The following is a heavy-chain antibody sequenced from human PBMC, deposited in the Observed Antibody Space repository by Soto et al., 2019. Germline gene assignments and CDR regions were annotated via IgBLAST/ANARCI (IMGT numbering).Heavy chain of an antibody. V-gene: IGHV5-51*01. CDR3: VARGYKSTNASDV. D-gene: IGHD5-12*01. CDR2: LYPGASET. Sequence: PGESLKISCKTSGYSFTTYWIGWVRQLPGKGLEWMAILYPGASETIYDPSFQGQVTISADKYTRTAYLQWGNLKASDTAIYYCVARGYKSTNASDVWGQGTLVTVSS. CDR1: GYSFTTYW. J-gene: IGHJ3*01.